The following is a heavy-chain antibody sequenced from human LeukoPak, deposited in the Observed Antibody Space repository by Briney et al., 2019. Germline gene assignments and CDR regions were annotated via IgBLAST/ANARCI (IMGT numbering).Heavy chain of an antibody. Sequence: GESLRLSCAASGFTFSSYAMSWVRQAPGKGLEWVSGINTSGGSTAYADSVKGRFTISRDNPRNTLYMQMNSLRAEDTALYYCAIMHPYYDGNGYWVQWGQGTLVAVSS. CDR2: INTSGGST. J-gene: IGHJ4*02. CDR3: AIMHPYYDGNGYWVQ. V-gene: IGHV3-23*01. D-gene: IGHD3-22*01. CDR1: GFTFSSYA.